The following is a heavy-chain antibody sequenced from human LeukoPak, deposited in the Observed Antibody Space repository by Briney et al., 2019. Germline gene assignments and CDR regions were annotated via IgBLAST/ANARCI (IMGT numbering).Heavy chain of an antibody. D-gene: IGHD1-26*01. J-gene: IGHJ4*02. CDR1: GASFSSSNFY. Sequence: SETLSLTCTVSGASFSSSNFYWDWLRQSPGKGLEWLGNIYYGETTSYNPSFKSRVTISVDSSKNQFSLKVNSVTAADTAMYFCVRHYVLHIVGPSYWGQGILVTVSS. V-gene: IGHV4-39*01. CDR3: VRHYVLHIVGPSY. CDR2: IYYGETT.